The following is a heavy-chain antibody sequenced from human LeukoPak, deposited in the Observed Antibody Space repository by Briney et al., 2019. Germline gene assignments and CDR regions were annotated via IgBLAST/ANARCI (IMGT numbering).Heavy chain of an antibody. CDR1: GYTLTELS. CDR3: ARDPRIGESQSLVYFDY. J-gene: IGHJ4*02. Sequence: ASVKVSCKVSGYTLTELSMHWVRQAPGQGLEWMGRINPNSGGTNYAQKFQGRVTMTRDTSISTAYMELSRLRSDDTAVYYCARDPRIGESQSLVYFDYWGQGTLVTVSS. CDR2: INPNSGGT. D-gene: IGHD3-10*01. V-gene: IGHV1-2*06.